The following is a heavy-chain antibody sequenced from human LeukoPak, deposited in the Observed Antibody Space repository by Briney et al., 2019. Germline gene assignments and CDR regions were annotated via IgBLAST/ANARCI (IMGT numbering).Heavy chain of an antibody. CDR1: GFTFSSYG. CDR3: ARGTFYYDSSGRDAFAI. Sequence: PGGSLRLSCAASGFTFSSYGMHWVRQAPGKGLEWVAVIWYDGSNKYYADSVKGRFTISRDNSKNTLYLQMNSLRAEDTAVYYCARGTFYYDSSGRDAFAIWGQGTMVAVSS. V-gene: IGHV3-33*01. J-gene: IGHJ3*02. D-gene: IGHD3-22*01. CDR2: IWYDGSNK.